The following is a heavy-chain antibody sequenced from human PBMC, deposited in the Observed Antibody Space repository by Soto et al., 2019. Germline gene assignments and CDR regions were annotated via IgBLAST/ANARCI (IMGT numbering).Heavy chain of an antibody. CDR2: LLRSGSSA. D-gene: IGHD4-17*01. CDR3: AKDAISGDGIWLMDS. J-gene: IGHJ5*02. Sequence: GGSLRLSCAACGFTFRNYAMTWARQAPGKGLEWVSSLLRSGSSAYYADSVRGRFTISSDTSANSLYLQMDNLRAEDTAIYYCAKDAISGDGIWLMDSWGQGTVVTVSS. CDR1: GFTFRNYA. V-gene: IGHV3-23*01.